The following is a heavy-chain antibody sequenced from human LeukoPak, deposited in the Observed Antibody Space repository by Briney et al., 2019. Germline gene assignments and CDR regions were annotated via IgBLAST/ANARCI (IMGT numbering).Heavy chain of an antibody. J-gene: IGHJ6*02. CDR3: ARGLYHYYYGMDV. V-gene: IGHV3-74*01. CDR1: GLTFSDYW. Sequence: GWSLRLSCAASGLTFSDYWTHCVRRAPGKGMMSDTRVNTDGSSTSYADSVKGRFTISRDNAKNSQHLQMNSLRAEDTAVYYCARGLYHYYYGMDVWGQGTTVTVSS. CDR2: VNTDGSST.